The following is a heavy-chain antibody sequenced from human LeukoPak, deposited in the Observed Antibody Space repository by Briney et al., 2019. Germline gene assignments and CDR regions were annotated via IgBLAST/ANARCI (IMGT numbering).Heavy chain of an antibody. CDR3: AKSSGGIQLWYESFDY. CDR2: ISGSGGST. CDR1: GFTFSSYA. V-gene: IGHV3-23*01. J-gene: IGHJ4*02. D-gene: IGHD5-18*01. Sequence: GGSLRLSCAAPGFTFSSYAMSWVRQAPGKGLEWVSAISGSGGSTYYADSVKGRFTISRDNSKNTLYLQMNSLRAEDTAVYYCAKSSGGIQLWYESFDYWGQGTLVTVSS.